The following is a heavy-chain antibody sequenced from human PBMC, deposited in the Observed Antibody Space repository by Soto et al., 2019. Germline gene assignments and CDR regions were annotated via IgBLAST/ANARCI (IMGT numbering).Heavy chain of an antibody. CDR2: ISYDGSNK. Sequence: QVQLVESGGGVVQPGRSLRLSCAASGFTFSSYGMHWVRRAPGKGLEWVAVISYDGSNKYYADSVKGRFTISRDNSKNTLYLQMNSLRAEDTAVYYCAKDGATVTTNLDYWGQGTLVTVSS. CDR3: AKDGATVTTNLDY. CDR1: GFTFSSYG. J-gene: IGHJ4*02. D-gene: IGHD4-17*01. V-gene: IGHV3-30*18.